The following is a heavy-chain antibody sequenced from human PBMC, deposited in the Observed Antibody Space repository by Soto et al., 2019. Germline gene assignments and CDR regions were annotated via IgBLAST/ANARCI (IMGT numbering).Heavy chain of an antibody. CDR3: AHKGGRGAGMDV. CDR1: GFSLSTSGVG. J-gene: IGHJ6*02. Sequence: QITLKESGPTLVKPTQTLTVTCTFSGFSLSTSGVGVAWIRQPPGKALEWLALIYWDGDKRYSLFLKSRLTITKDTSENQVVLTLTNMDPVDTATYYCAHKGGRGAGMDVWGQGTTVTVSS. CDR2: IYWDGDK. V-gene: IGHV2-5*02. D-gene: IGHD2-15*01.